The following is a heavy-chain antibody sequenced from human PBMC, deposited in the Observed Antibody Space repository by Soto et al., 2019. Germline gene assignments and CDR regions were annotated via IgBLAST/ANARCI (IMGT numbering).Heavy chain of an antibody. CDR3: ATASPVPAFPLIYYYYYGMDV. J-gene: IGHJ6*02. CDR1: GYTFTGYY. D-gene: IGHD2-2*01. Sequence: ASVKVSCKASGYTFTGYYMHWVRQAPGQGLKWMGWINPNSGGTNYAQKFQGRVTMTEDTSTDTAYMELSSLRSEDTAVYYCATASPVPAFPLIYYYYYGMDVWGQGTTVTAP. V-gene: IGHV1-2*02. CDR2: INPNSGGT.